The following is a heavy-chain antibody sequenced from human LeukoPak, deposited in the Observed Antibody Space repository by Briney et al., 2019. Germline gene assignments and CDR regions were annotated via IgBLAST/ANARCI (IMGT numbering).Heavy chain of an antibody. V-gene: IGHV1-8*03. D-gene: IGHD6-13*01. CDR3: ARQLDNAFDI. Sequence: GASVNVSCKASGYTFTSYDINWVRQATGQGLEWMGWMNPNSGNTGYAQKFQGRVTITTDESTSTAYMELSSLRSEDTAVYYCARQLDNAFDIWGQGTMVTVSS. CDR2: MNPNSGNT. J-gene: IGHJ3*02. CDR1: GYTFTSYD.